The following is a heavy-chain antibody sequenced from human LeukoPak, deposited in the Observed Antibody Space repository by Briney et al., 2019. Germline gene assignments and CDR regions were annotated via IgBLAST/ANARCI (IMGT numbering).Heavy chain of an antibody. CDR1: GYSISSGYY. D-gene: IGHD4-17*01. J-gene: IGHJ4*02. CDR2: IYHSGST. V-gene: IGHV4-38-2*02. CDR3: ARHPLILHGAAVHFDY. Sequence: SETLSLTCTVSGYSISSGYYWGWIRQPPGKGLEWIGSIYHSGSTYYNPSLKSRVTISVDTSKNQFSLKLSSVTAADTAVYYCARHPLILHGAAVHFDYWGQGTLVTVSS.